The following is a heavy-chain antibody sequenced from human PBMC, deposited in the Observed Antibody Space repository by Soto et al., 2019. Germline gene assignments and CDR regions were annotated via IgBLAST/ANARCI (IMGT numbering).Heavy chain of an antibody. D-gene: IGHD3-22*01. CDR2: IWYDGSNK. V-gene: IGHV3-33*01. CDR3: ARGVGYYDSSGYLDSCGI. CDR1: GFTFSSYG. J-gene: IGHJ3*02. Sequence: GGSLRLSCAASGFTFSSYGMHWVRQAPGQGLEWVAVIWYDGSNKYYADSVKGRFTISRDNSKNTLYLQMNSLRAEDTAVYYCARGVGYYDSSGYLDSCGIWRRGT.